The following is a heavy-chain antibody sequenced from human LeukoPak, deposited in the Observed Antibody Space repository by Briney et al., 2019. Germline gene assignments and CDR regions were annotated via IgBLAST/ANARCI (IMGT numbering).Heavy chain of an antibody. Sequence: ASVKVSCKASGYTFTGYYMHWVRQAPGQGLEWMGWINPNSGGTNYAQKFQGRVTMTRDTSISTAYMELSRLRSDDTAVYYCAKFNNPKMGQLGGAFDIWGQGTMVTVSS. J-gene: IGHJ3*02. V-gene: IGHV1-2*02. D-gene: IGHD6-6*01. CDR2: INPNSGGT. CDR1: GYTFTGYY. CDR3: AKFNNPKMGQLGGAFDI.